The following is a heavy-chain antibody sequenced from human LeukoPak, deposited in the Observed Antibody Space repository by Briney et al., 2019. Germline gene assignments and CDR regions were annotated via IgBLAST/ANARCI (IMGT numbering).Heavy chain of an antibody. CDR2: ISSSSTTI. CDR3: PLELGEGFDY. CDR1: GFTFSSYV. J-gene: IGHJ4*02. V-gene: IGHV3-48*01. D-gene: IGHD1-7*01. Sequence: GGSLRLSCAASGFTFSSYVMHWVRQAPGKGLEWISYISSSSTTIYYADSVKGRFTISRDNAKNSLYLQMNSLRAEDTAVYYCPLELGEGFDYWGQGTLVTVSS.